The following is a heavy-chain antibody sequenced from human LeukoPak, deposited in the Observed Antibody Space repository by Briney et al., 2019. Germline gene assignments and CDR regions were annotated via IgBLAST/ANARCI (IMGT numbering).Heavy chain of an antibody. CDR3: ALTYSSSWYNWFDP. V-gene: IGHV1-18*01. D-gene: IGHD6-13*01. Sequence: ASVKVSCEASGYTFTSYGISWVRQAPGQGLEWMGWISAYNGNTNYAQKLQGRVTMTTDTSTSTAYMELRSLRSDDTAVYYCALTYSSSWYNWFDPWGQGTLVTVSS. CDR1: GYTFTSYG. J-gene: IGHJ5*02. CDR2: ISAYNGNT.